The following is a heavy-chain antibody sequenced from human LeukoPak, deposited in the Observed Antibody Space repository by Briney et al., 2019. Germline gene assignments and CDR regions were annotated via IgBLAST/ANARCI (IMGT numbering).Heavy chain of an antibody. CDR2: MYFSGST. CDR3: AKSGSSIAFEI. Sequence: SETLSLTCSVSGGSIRSGDFYWSWIRQHPGKGLEFIGYMYFSGSTFYNPSLRSRVSISVDTSKNQFSLKLTSVTAADTAVYYCAKSGSSIAFEIWGQGTMVTVSS. CDR1: GGSIRSGDFY. D-gene: IGHD1-26*01. J-gene: IGHJ3*02. V-gene: IGHV4-31*03.